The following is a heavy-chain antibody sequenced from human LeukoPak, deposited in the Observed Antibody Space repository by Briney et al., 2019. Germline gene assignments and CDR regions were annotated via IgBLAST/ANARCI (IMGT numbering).Heavy chain of an antibody. CDR2: INHSGST. CDR1: GGPISSGDYY. Sequence: SETLSLTCIVSGGPISSGDYYWSWIRQPPGKGLEWIGEINHSGSTNYNPSLKSRVTISVDTSKNQISLILNSVTAADTAVYYCARGISTHWFDPWGQGTLVIVSS. CDR3: ARGISTHWFDP. V-gene: IGHV4-39*07. J-gene: IGHJ5*02. D-gene: IGHD3-3*02.